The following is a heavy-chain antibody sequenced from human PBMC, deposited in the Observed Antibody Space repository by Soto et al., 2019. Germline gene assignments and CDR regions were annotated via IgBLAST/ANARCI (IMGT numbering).Heavy chain of an antibody. CDR2: INWNSDTI. Sequence: EVQLVESGGDMVQPGRALRLSCAAPGFTFADYAMHWVRQAPGKGLEGVSSINWNSDTIGYADSVRGRFTISRDDAKNAMYLQMSSLRLEDTALYYCAKALFSSGGAEYFQHWGQGTLVTVSS. CDR1: GFTFADYA. CDR3: AKALFSSGGAEYFQH. V-gene: IGHV3-9*01. J-gene: IGHJ1*01. D-gene: IGHD6-19*01.